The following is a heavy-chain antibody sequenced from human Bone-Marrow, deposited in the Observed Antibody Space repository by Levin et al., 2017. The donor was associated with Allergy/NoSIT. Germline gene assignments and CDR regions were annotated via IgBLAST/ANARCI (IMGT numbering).Heavy chain of an antibody. CDR1: GYNFPRNW. J-gene: IGHJ6*02. CDR3: ARRGTSHYGMDV. V-gene: IGHV5-51*01. Sequence: GGSLRLSCKGSGYNFPRNWIGWVRKMPGKGLEWMGIINPRDSDSRYSRSFQGQVTISADKSTSTAYLQWRSLKASDTAKYFCARRGTSHYGMDVWGQGTTVTVSS. CDR2: INPRDSDS.